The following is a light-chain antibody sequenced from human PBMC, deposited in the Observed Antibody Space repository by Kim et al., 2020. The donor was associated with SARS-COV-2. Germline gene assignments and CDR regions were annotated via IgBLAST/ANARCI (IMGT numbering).Light chain of an antibody. CDR2: DVS. V-gene: IGLV2-8*01. CDR3: SSYAGSNNPVV. Sequence: QSALTQPPSASGSPGQSVTISCTGTSRDVGIYNYVSWYQQHPGKAPKLMIYDVSKRPSGVPARFSGSKSGNTASLTVSGLQAEDEADYYCSSYAGSNNPVVFGGGTQLTVL. CDR1: SRDVGIYNY. J-gene: IGLJ2*01.